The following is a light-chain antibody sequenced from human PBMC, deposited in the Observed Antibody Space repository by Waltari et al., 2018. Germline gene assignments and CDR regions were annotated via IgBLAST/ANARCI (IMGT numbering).Light chain of an antibody. CDR1: ALPKQY. Sequence: SHELTQPPSVSVSPGQTATISCSSDALPKQYGDRHQQKPGQAPILLIYKDTERPSGIPERFSGFSSGTTVTLTISGVQAEDEADYYCQSADNSGTYWEFGGGTKLTVL. J-gene: IGLJ3*02. CDR3: QSADNSGTYWE. CDR2: KDT. V-gene: IGLV3-25*03.